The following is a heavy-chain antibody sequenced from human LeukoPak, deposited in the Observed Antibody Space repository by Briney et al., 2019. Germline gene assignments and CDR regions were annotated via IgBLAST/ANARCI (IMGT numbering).Heavy chain of an antibody. V-gene: IGHV3-21*01. J-gene: IGHJ4*02. D-gene: IGHD1-26*01. CDR1: GFTFSGYS. CDR2: ITSSSSST. Sequence: GGSLRLSCAASGFTFSGYSMNWVRQVPGKGLEWVSSITSSSSSTYYADSVKGRFTISGDNAKNSLYLHMNSLRAEDTAVYYCAPAGGISTWYFDYWGQGTLVTVSS. CDR3: APAGGISTWYFDY.